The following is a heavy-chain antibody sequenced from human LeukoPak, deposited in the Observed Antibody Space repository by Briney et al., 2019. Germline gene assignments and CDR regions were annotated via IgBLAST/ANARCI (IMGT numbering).Heavy chain of an antibody. V-gene: IGHV4-34*01. D-gene: IGHD1-26*01. CDR2: INHSGST. CDR3: ARGGSYYHYYYGMDV. Sequence: PSETLSLTCAVYGGSFSGYYWSWIRQPPGKGLEWIGEINHSGSTNHNPSLKSRVTISVDTSKNQFSLKLSSVTAADTAVYYCARGGSYYHYYYGMDVWGQGTTVTVSS. J-gene: IGHJ6*02. CDR1: GGSFSGYY.